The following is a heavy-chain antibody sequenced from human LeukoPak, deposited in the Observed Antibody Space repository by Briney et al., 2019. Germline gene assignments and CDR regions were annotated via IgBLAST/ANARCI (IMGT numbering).Heavy chain of an antibody. CDR1: GYTFTSYH. V-gene: IGHV1-69*13. CDR3: ARKVYCSSTSCYFENWFDP. D-gene: IGHD2-2*01. J-gene: IGHJ5*02. CDR2: IIPIFGTA. Sequence: ASVKVSCKASGYTFTSYHMHWVRQAPGQGLEWMGGIIPIFGTANYAQKFQGRVTITADESTSTAYMELSSLRSEDTAVYYCARKVYCSSTSCYFENWFDPWGQGTLVTVSS.